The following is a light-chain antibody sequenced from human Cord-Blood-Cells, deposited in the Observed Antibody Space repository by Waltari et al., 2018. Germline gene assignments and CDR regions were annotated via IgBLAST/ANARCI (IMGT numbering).Light chain of an antibody. Sequence: QSALTQPASVSGSPGQSITISCTGTSSDAGGYNYVSCYQQHPGKAPKLMIYDVSNRPSGVSNRFSGSKSGNTASLTISGLQAEDEADYYCSSYTSSSTPYVFGTGTKVTVL. J-gene: IGLJ1*01. CDR2: DVS. CDR1: SSDAGGYNY. CDR3: SSYTSSSTPYV. V-gene: IGLV2-14*01.